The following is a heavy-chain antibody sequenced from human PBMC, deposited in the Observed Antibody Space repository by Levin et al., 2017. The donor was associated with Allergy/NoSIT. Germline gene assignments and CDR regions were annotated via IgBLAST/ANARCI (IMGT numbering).Heavy chain of an antibody. CDR3: TSGYCSGGSCYSVGGDY. CDR2: SRNKAKSYTT. J-gene: IGHJ4*02. Sequence: LSLTCAASGFTFSDHYMDWVRQAAGKGLEWVGRSRNKAKSYTTECAASVKGRFTISREESKNSMYLQMNSLKIEDTAVYYCTSGYCSGGSCYSVGGDYWGQGTLVTVSS. V-gene: IGHV3-72*01. CDR1: GFTFSDHY. D-gene: IGHD2-15*01.